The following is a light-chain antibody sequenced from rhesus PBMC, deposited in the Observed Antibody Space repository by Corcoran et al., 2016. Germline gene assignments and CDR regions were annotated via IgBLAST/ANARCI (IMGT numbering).Light chain of an antibody. CDR1: KGISTY. V-gene: IGKV1-43*02. Sequence: DIQMTQSPSSLSASVGDRVTITCRASKGISTYLNWYQQKPVKVSKLLNYSASSLESGVPSRLSGSGSGTDFTLTISSLQPEDFATYYCLQYNSDPYSFRQGTKVEIQ. CDR2: SAS. CDR3: LQYNSDPYS. J-gene: IGKJ2*01.